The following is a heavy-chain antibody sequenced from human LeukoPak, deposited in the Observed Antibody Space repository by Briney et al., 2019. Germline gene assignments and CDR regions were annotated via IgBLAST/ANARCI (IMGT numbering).Heavy chain of an antibody. J-gene: IGHJ4*02. V-gene: IGHV3-48*02. Sequence: PGGSLRLSCAASGFTFSSYSMTWVRQAPGKGLEWVSYISGSSSPIYYADSVKGRVIISRDNAKDSLYLQMTSLRDEDTAVYYCARVSGSYYFDYWGQGTLVTVSP. CDR2: ISGSSSPI. CDR1: GFTFSSYS. D-gene: IGHD3-10*01. CDR3: ARVSGSYYFDY.